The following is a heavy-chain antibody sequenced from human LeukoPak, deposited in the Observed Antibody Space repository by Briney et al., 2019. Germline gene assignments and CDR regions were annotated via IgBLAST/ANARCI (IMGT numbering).Heavy chain of an antibody. CDR3: ASAYCGGDCYSNWFDP. Sequence: SVKVSCKASGGTFSSYAMSWVRQAPGQGLEWMGRIIPIFGIANYAQKFQGRVTITADKSTSTAYMELSSLRSEDTAVYYCASAYCGGDCYSNWFDPWGQGTLVTVSS. CDR1: GGTFSSYA. D-gene: IGHD2-21*02. V-gene: IGHV1-69*04. CDR2: IIPIFGIA. J-gene: IGHJ5*02.